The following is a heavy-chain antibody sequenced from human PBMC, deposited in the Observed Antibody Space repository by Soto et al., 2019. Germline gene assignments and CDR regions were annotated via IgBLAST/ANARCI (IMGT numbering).Heavy chain of an antibody. CDR3: ARGGVSTRTFDY. CDR2: IYPSDSDT. D-gene: IGHD3-3*01. J-gene: IGHJ4*02. V-gene: IGHV5-51*01. CDR1: GYNFAGYW. Sequence: GESLKIPCKGSGYNFAGYWIAWVRQMPGKGLELMGIIYPSDSDTRYRPSFQGQVTISADKSISSAYLQWSSLRASDTAMYYCARGGVSTRTFDYWGQGTPVTVSS.